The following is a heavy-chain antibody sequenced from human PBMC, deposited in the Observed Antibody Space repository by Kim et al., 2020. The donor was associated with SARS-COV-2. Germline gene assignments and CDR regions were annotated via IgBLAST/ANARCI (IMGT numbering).Heavy chain of an antibody. J-gene: IGHJ4*02. CDR2: IYHSGST. CDR3: ARKVWGSGSYSFDY. Sequence: SETLSLTCTVSGYSISSGYYWGWIRQPPGKGLEWIGSIYHSGSTYYNPSLKSRVTISVDTSKNQFSLKLSSVTAADTAVYYCARKVWGSGSYSFDYWGQGTLVTVSS. CDR1: GYSISSGYY. D-gene: IGHD3-10*01. V-gene: IGHV4-38-2*02.